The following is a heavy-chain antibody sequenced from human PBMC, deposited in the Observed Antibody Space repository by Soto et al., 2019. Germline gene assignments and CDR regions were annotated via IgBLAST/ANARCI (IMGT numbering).Heavy chain of an antibody. Sequence: SETLSLTCAVSGGSISSGGYSWSWIRQPPGKGLEWIGYIYHSGSTYYNPSLKSRVTISVDRSKNQFSLKLSSVTAADTAVYYCARLAYCGGDCYWGRGSNAFDIWGQGTMVTVSS. D-gene: IGHD2-21*02. CDR3: ARLAYCGGDCYWGRGSNAFDI. J-gene: IGHJ3*02. CDR2: IYHSGST. V-gene: IGHV4-30-2*01. CDR1: GGSISSGGYS.